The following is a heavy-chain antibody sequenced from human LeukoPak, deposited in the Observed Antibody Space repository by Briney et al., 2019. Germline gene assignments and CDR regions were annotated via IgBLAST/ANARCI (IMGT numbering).Heavy chain of an antibody. Sequence: SVKVSCKASGGTFSSYAISWVRLAPGQGLEWMGRIIPILNIANYAQKFQGRVTIVADESTSTAYMELSSLRSEDTAVYYCARDNPPFCDGGTCYSYWGQGTLVTVSS. D-gene: IGHD2-21*02. CDR3: ARDNPPFCDGGTCYSY. CDR1: GGTFSSYA. V-gene: IGHV1-69*04. J-gene: IGHJ4*02. CDR2: IIPILNIA.